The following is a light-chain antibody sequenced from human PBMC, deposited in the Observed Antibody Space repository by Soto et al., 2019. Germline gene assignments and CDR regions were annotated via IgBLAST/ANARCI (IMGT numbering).Light chain of an antibody. CDR3: QQSYNTPRT. CDR1: QSITIY. CDR2: AAS. Sequence: DIQMTQSPSSLSASVGDRVTITCRASQSITIYLNWYQQKPGKAPRLLIYAASSLQSGVPSRFSGSGSGTDFTLTISSLQPEDFATYYCQQSYNTPRTFVQGTKVEIK. V-gene: IGKV1-39*01. J-gene: IGKJ1*01.